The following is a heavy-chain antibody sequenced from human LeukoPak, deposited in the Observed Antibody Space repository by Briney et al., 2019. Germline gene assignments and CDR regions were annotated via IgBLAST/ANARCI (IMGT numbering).Heavy chain of an antibody. CDR3: AREYGDYVGNWFDP. D-gene: IGHD4-17*01. Sequence: SDTLSLTCTVSGGSISTYYWSWIRQSPGKGLEWIGDVYHSGSTNYNPSLKSRVTISVDTSNNQFSLKLTSVTAADTAVYYCAREYGDYVGNWFDPWGQGTLVTVSS. J-gene: IGHJ5*02. V-gene: IGHV4-59*12. CDR2: VYHSGST. CDR1: GGSISTYY.